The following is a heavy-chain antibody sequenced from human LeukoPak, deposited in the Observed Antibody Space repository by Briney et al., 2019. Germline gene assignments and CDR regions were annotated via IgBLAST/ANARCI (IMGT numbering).Heavy chain of an antibody. CDR3: ARGPAYCTNGVCYCDY. Sequence: GGSLRLSCAASGFTFSSYSMNWVRQAPGKGLEWVSSISSSSSYIYYADSVKGRFTISRDNARNSLYLRMNSLRAEDTAVYYCARGPAYCTNGVCYCDYWGQGTLVTVSS. D-gene: IGHD2-8*01. CDR1: GFTFSSYS. J-gene: IGHJ4*02. V-gene: IGHV3-21*01. CDR2: ISSSSSYI.